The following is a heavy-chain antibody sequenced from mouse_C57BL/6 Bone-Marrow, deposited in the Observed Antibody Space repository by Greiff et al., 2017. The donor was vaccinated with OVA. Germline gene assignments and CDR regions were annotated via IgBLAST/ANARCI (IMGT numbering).Heavy chain of an antibody. J-gene: IGHJ2*01. Sequence: VQLQQPGAELVMPGASVKLSCKASGYTFTSYWMHWVKQRPGQGLEWIGEIAPSDSYTNYNQKFKGKSTLTVDKSSSTAYMQLSSLTSEDSAVYDGGSSGGFYCGSSYDYWGQGTTLTVAS. CDR2: IAPSDSYT. CDR1: GYTFTSYW. CDR3: GSSGGFYCGSSYDY. V-gene: IGHV1-69*01. D-gene: IGHD1-1*01.